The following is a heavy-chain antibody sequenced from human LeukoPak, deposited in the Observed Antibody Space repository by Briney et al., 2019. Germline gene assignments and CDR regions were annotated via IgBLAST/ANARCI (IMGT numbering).Heavy chain of an antibody. CDR1: GFTFSSYA. J-gene: IGHJ4*02. CDR3: ARGYSGNLFFDY. Sequence: GGSLRLSCAASGFTFSSYAMSWVRQAPGKGLEWVSGISGSGGSTYYADSVRGRFTISRDNSKNTLYLQMNSLRAEDTAVYYCARGYSGNLFFDYWGQGTLVTVSS. V-gene: IGHV3-23*01. D-gene: IGHD1-26*01. CDR2: ISGSGGST.